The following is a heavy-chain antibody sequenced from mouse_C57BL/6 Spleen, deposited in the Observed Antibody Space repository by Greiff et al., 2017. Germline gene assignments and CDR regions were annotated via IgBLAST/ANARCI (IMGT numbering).Heavy chain of an antibody. Sequence: QVQLQQSGPELVKPGASVKISCKASGYAFSSSWMNWVKQRPGKGLEWIGRIYPGDGDTNYNGKFKGTATLTADTSSRTAYMHLSRLPSADSAVDVCARQGGVATDWYFDVWGTGTTVTVSS. CDR1: GYAFSSSW. D-gene: IGHD1-1*01. J-gene: IGHJ1*03. CDR2: IYPGDGDT. V-gene: IGHV1-82*01. CDR3: ARQGGVATDWYFDV.